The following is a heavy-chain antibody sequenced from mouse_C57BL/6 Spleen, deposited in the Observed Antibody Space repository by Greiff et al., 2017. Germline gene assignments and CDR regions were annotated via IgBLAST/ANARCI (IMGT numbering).Heavy chain of an antibody. Sequence: VQLQQSGAELAKPGASVKLSCKASGYTFTSYWMHWVKQRPGQGLEWIGYINPSSGYTKYTQKFKDKATLTADKSSSTAYMQLSSLTYEDSAVYYCAPQDKNTWFAYWGQGILVTVSA. J-gene: IGHJ3*01. V-gene: IGHV1-7*01. CDR1: GYTFTSYW. CDR3: APQDKNTWFAY. CDR2: INPSSGYT.